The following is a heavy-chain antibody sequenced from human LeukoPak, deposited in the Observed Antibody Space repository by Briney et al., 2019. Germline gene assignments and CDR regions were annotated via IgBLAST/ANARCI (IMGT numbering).Heavy chain of an antibody. CDR3: TKDLGMVLRFDP. D-gene: IGHD4/OR15-4a*01. J-gene: IGHJ5*02. CDR2: ISGSGGST. CDR1: GFTLSSYG. Sequence: GESLRLSCAASGFTLSSYGMSWVRQAPGKGLEWVSAISGSGGSTYYADSVKGRFTISRDNSKNTLYLQMNSLRAEDTAVYYCTKDLGMVLRFDPWGQGTLVTVSS. V-gene: IGHV3-23*01.